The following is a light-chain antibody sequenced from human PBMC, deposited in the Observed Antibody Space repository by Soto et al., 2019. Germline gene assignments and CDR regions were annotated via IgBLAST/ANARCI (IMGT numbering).Light chain of an antibody. CDR2: GAS. V-gene: IGKV3-20*01. CDR1: QSGTSGY. CDR3: QQYDSSPRIT. Sequence: EVVLTQSPGTLSLSPGERATVTCRVSQSGTSGYLAWYQQKPGQAPRLLIYGASNRSTGIPDRFSGSGYGTDFTLTISRLEPEDFAVYYCQQYDSSPRITFGQGTRLEIK. J-gene: IGKJ5*01.